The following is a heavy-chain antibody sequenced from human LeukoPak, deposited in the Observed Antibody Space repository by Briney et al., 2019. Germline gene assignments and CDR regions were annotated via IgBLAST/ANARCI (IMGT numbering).Heavy chain of an antibody. CDR1: GGSFSGYS. CDR2: ITHSGNT. Sequence: PSATLSLTCAVYGGSFSGYSWIWIRQPPGKGLEWIGEITHSGNTNYNPSLKSRVTISVDKFKNQFSLKLNSVTAADTAVYYCARKGREYYYYALDVWGQGTTVTVSS. CDR3: ARKGREYYYYALDV. V-gene: IGHV4-34*01. J-gene: IGHJ6*02.